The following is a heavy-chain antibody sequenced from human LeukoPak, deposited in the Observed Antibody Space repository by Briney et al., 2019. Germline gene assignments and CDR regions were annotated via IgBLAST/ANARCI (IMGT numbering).Heavy chain of an antibody. CDR1: GFTFSSYG. J-gene: IGHJ6*03. D-gene: IGHD3-9*01. Sequence: GGSLRLSCAASGFTFSSYGMHWVRQAPGKGLEWVAFIRYDGSNKYYADSVEGRFTISRDNSKNTLYLQMNSLRAEDTAVYYCAKAPRGYYNHYYYYMDVWGKGTTVTVSS. V-gene: IGHV3-30*02. CDR3: AKAPRGYYNHYYYYMDV. CDR2: IRYDGSNK.